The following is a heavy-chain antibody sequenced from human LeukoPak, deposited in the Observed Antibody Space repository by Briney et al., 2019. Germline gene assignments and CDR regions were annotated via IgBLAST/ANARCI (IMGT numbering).Heavy chain of an antibody. J-gene: IGHJ4*02. Sequence: GGSLRLSCAASGFTFSSYSMNWVRQAPGKGLEWGSSISSSSSYIYYADSVKGRFTISRDNAKNSLYLQMNSLRAEDTAVYYCARDLSLYSGSPDDYWGQGTLVTVSS. CDR2: ISSSSSYI. CDR1: GFTFSSYS. CDR3: ARDLSLYSGSPDDY. D-gene: IGHD1-26*01. V-gene: IGHV3-21*01.